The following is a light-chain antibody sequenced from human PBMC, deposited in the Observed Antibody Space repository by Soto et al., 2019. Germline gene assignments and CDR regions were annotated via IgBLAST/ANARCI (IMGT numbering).Light chain of an antibody. CDR3: QQRSDWPSA. CDR1: QSISDY. J-gene: IGKJ4*01. CDR2: DAS. V-gene: IGKV3-11*01. Sequence: EIVLTQSPDSLSLSPGETATLSCRASQSISDYLAWYQQKPGRAPRLLIYDASNRATGVPGRFSGSGSGTDFSLTISSLEPEDLAVYYCQQRSDWPSALGGGTKVEIK.